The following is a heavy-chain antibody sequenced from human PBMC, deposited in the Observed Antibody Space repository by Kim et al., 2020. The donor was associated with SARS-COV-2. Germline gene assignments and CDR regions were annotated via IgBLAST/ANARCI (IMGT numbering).Heavy chain of an antibody. CDR2: AWYDGTNK. CDR3: AKDRRSNSAWALDY. J-gene: IGHJ4*02. D-gene: IGHD6-19*01. CDR1: GFTFSNYG. V-gene: IGHV3-33*06. Sequence: GGSLRLSCAASGFTFSNYGMHWVRQAPGKGLEWVAVAWYDGTNKYCADSVKGRFTISRDNSKNTLYLQMNSLRAEDTAVYYCAKDRRSNSAWALDYWGQG.